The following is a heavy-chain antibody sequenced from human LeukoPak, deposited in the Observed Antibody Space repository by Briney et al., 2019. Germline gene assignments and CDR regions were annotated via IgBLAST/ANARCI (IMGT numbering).Heavy chain of an antibody. CDR2: IYYSGGT. J-gene: IGHJ5*02. Sequence: PSETLSLTCTVSGGSISSSSYYWGWIRQPPGKGLEWIGRIYYSGGTYYNPSLKSRVTISVDTSKNQFSLELSSVTAADTAVYYCAGCSYYYGSGTCWFDPWGQGTLVTVSS. CDR1: GGSISSSSYY. V-gene: IGHV4-39*01. D-gene: IGHD3-10*01. CDR3: AGCSYYYGSGTCWFDP.